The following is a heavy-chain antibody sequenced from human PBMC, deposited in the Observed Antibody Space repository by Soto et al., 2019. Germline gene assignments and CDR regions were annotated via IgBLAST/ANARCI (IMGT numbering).Heavy chain of an antibody. Sequence: QITLKESGPTLVKPTQTLTLTCTFSGFSLSTSGVGVGWIRQPPGKALEWLTLIYWNDDKRYSPSLKNRLTITMDTPQNQVVLTMTNLDPVDTATYYCAHAAYDSGYVYGLDVWGQGTTVTVSS. CDR1: GFSLSTSGVG. CDR2: IYWNDDK. V-gene: IGHV2-5*01. D-gene: IGHD5-12*01. J-gene: IGHJ6*02. CDR3: AHAAYDSGYVYGLDV.